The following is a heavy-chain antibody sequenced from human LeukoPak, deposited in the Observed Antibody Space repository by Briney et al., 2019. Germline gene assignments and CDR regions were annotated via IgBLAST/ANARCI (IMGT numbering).Heavy chain of an antibody. V-gene: IGHV4-61*02. Sequence: TSETLSLTCTVSGDSISSGSYYWSWIRQPAGKGLEWIVRIYTSGSTNYNPSLKSRLTISVDTSKNQFSLKLSSVTAADTAVYYCARTVSGERGILTGYYIYYYYMDVWGKGTTVTISS. CDR3: ARTVSGERGILTGYYIYYYYMDV. CDR1: GDSISSGSYY. J-gene: IGHJ6*03. CDR2: IYTSGST. D-gene: IGHD3-9*01.